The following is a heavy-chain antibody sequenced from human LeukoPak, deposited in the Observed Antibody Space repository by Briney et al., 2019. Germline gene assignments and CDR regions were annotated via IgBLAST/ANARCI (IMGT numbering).Heavy chain of an antibody. D-gene: IGHD6-13*01. J-gene: IGHJ5*02. CDR1: GDSISSSSYY. V-gene: IGHV4-39*01. Sequence: PSETLSLTCTVSGDSISSSSYYWGWIRQPPGKGLEWIGEINHSGSTHYNPSLKSRVTISVDTSQKQFSLRLTSVTAADTAVYYCASVIAAAAPNWFDPWGQGTLVTVSS. CDR2: INHSGST. CDR3: ASVIAAAAPNWFDP.